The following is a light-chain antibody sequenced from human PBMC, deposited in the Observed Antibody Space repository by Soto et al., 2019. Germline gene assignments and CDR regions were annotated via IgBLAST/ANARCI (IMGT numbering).Light chain of an antibody. V-gene: IGKV3D-20*02. CDR2: DAS. J-gene: IGKJ4*01. CDR3: QHRSTWPRT. CDR1: QSVSSSY. Sequence: IVVTNSPGTLSLSPGERATRSCRASQSVSSSYLAWYQQKPGQAPRLLIYDASNRATGIPARFSGSGSGTDFTLTISNLEPEDFAVYYCQHRSTWPRTFGGGTKVDIK.